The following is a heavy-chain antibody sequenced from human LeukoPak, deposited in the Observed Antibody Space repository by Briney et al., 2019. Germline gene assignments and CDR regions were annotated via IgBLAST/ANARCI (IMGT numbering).Heavy chain of an antibody. Sequence: PSETLSLTCAVYGGSFSGYYWSWIRQPPGKGLEWIGEINYSGSTNYNPSLKSRVTISVDTSKNQFSLKLSSVTAADTAVYYCARSQLLRVRWFDPWGQGTLVTVSS. CDR1: GGSFSGYY. D-gene: IGHD1-26*01. J-gene: IGHJ5*02. CDR2: INYSGST. CDR3: ARSQLLRVRWFDP. V-gene: IGHV4-34*01.